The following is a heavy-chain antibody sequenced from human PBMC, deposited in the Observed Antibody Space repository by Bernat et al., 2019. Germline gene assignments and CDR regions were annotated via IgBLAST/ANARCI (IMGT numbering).Heavy chain of an antibody. J-gene: IGHJ4*02. CDR2: INPSGGST. D-gene: IGHD3-10*01. V-gene: IGHV1-46*01. CDR3: AREDTYYYGSGDLGR. Sequence: QVQLVQSGAEVKKPGASVKVSCKASGYTLTSYYMHWVRQAPGQGLEWMGIINPSGGSTSYTQKFQGRVTMTRDTSTSTVYMELSSLRSEDTAVYYCAREDTYYYGSGDLGRWGQGTLVTVSS. CDR1: GYTLTSYY.